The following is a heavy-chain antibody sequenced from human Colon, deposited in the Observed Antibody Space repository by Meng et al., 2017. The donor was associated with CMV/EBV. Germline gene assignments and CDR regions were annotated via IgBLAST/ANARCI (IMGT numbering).Heavy chain of an antibody. CDR2: INPNSGGT. Sequence: ASVKVSCKASGYTFTSYAMNWVRQAPGQGLEWMGWINPNSGGTNYAQKFQGRVTMTRDTSISTAYMELSRLRSDDTAVYYCARDLYGIAAREPMDVWGQGTTVTVSS. CDR1: GYTFTSYA. V-gene: IGHV1-2*02. D-gene: IGHD6-6*01. CDR3: ARDLYGIAAREPMDV. J-gene: IGHJ6*02.